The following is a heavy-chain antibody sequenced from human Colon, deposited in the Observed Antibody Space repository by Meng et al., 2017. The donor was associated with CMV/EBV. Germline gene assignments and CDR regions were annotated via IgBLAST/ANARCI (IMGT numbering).Heavy chain of an antibody. CDR2: TRNKVSSYTT. CDR3: GTAGRTAGDY. Sequence: GESLKISCAASGFTFSDHYIDWVRQAPGKGLEWVSRTRNKVSSYTTQYAASVHGRFTISRDDSKTSLYLQMNNLKTADTAVYYCGTAGRTAGDYWGQGTLVTVSS. J-gene: IGHJ4*02. V-gene: IGHV3-72*01. CDR1: GFTFSDHY. D-gene: IGHD2-21*02.